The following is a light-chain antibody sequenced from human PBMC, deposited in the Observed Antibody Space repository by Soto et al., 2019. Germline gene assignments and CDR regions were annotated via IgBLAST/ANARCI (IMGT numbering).Light chain of an antibody. Sequence: DIHMTQSPSTLSASVGDRVTVTCRASQSIGNWVAWYQQKPGKAPKLLIYKASSLESGVPSRFSGSGSGTEFTLTISSLQPDDFETYYCQPYNEYQLTLGGGTKADIQ. CDR1: QSIGNW. V-gene: IGKV1-5*03. CDR3: QPYNEYQLT. CDR2: KAS. J-gene: IGKJ4*01.